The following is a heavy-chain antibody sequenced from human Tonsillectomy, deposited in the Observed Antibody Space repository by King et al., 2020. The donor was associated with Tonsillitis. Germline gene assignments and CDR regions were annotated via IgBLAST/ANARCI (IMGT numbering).Heavy chain of an antibody. CDR3: ARYMREELDACDI. CDR2: SYSGGST. J-gene: IGHJ3*02. Sequence: VQLVESGGGLVQPGGSLRLSCAASGFTVSSNYMSWVRQAPGKGLEWVSVSYSGGSTYYVDAVKGSFTISRDNSKNTIYLQMNSLRAEDTAVYYCARYMREELDACDIWGQGTMVTVSS. D-gene: IGHD1-7*01. V-gene: IGHV3-66*01. CDR1: GFTVSSNY.